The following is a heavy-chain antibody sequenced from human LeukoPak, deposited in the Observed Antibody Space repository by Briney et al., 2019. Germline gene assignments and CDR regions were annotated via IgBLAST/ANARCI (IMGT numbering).Heavy chain of an antibody. J-gene: IGHJ4*02. Sequence: GGSLRLSCAASGFTFSSYAMSWVRQAPGKGLEWVSSISSSSSCIYYADSVKGRFTISRDNAKNSLYLQMNSLRAEDTAVYYCARVRYSSSSGGVEESDYWGQGTLVTVSS. CDR3: ARVRYSSSSGGVEESDY. V-gene: IGHV3-21*01. CDR1: GFTFSSYA. D-gene: IGHD6-6*01. CDR2: ISSSSSCI.